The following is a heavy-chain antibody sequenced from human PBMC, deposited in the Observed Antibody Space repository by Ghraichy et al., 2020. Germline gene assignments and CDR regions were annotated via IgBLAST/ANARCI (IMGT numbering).Heavy chain of an antibody. CDR3: ARDANLRSSGCLRY. Sequence: ASVKVSCKASGYTFTGYYMHWVRQAPGQGLEWMGRINPNSGGTNYAQKFQGRVTMTRDTSISTAYMELSRLRSDDTAVYYCARDANLRSSGCLRYWGQGTLVTVSS. CDR2: INPNSGGT. CDR1: GYTFTGYY. J-gene: IGHJ4*02. V-gene: IGHV1-2*06. D-gene: IGHD6-19*01.